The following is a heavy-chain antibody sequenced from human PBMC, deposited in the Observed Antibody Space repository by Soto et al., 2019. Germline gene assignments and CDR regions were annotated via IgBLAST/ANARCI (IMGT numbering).Heavy chain of an antibody. CDR3: ARIAVAGTLEFDY. CDR2: IYYSGST. J-gene: IGHJ4*02. V-gene: IGHV4-39*01. Sequence: PSETLSLTCTVSGGSISSSSYYWGWIRQPPGKGLEWIGSIYYSGSTYYNPSLKSRATISVDTSKNQFSLKLSSVTAADTAVYYCARIAVAGTLEFDYWGQGTLVTVSS. D-gene: IGHD6-19*01. CDR1: GGSISSSSYY.